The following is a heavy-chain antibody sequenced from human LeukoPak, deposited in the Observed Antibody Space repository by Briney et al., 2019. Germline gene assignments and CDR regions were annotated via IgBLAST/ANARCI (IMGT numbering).Heavy chain of an antibody. Sequence: GSLTLSCAVSGFTLDDYAMHWVRQAPGGGLEWVSFISWDGGSTYYADSVKGRFTTSRDNSKNSLYLQMNSLRAEDTALYYCAKDYCSGGSCYPGYWGQGTLVTVSS. V-gene: IGHV3-43D*03. J-gene: IGHJ4*02. CDR3: AKDYCSGGSCYPGY. D-gene: IGHD2-15*01. CDR1: GFTLDDYA. CDR2: ISWDGGST.